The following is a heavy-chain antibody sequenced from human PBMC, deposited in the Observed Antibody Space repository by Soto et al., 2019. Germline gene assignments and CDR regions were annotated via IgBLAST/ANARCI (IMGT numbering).Heavy chain of an antibody. J-gene: IGHJ5*02. V-gene: IGHV4-39*01. Sequence: PSETLSLTCTVSGDSIISSDFYWGWFRHPPGNGLEWIGSIFYLGSSYYNPSLKSRVTMSVDTSKNQFSLRLRSVTAADTALYFCARHSLAIRKNNWFDPWGQGLMV. CDR2: IFYLGSS. CDR3: ARHSLAIRKNNWFDP. CDR1: GDSIISSDFY. D-gene: IGHD3-3*02.